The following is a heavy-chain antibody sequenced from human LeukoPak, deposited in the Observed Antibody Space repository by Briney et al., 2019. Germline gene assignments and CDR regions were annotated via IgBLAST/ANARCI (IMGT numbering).Heavy chain of an antibody. Sequence: KPSETLSLTCTVSSGSISSYYWSWIPQPPGKGLEWIGYIYYSGSTNYNPPLKSRVTISVETSKNHFSLKLSSVAGAFTAVYCCAGGFWSIEVAGYYGMDVWGQGTTVTVSS. D-gene: IGHD6-19*01. CDR3: AGGFWSIEVAGYYGMDV. CDR2: IYYSGST. J-gene: IGHJ6*02. V-gene: IGHV4-59*08. CDR1: SGSISSYY.